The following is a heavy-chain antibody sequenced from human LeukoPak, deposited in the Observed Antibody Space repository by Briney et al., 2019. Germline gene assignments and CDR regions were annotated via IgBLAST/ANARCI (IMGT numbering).Heavy chain of an antibody. CDR2: ISVSGTYI. V-gene: IGHV3-21*01. CDR1: GFTSSSYE. Sequence: PGGSLRLSCAASGFTSSSYEMNWVRQAPGKGLGWVSSISVSGTYIYYSDSVKGRFTISRDNAKNSLYLEMNSLRSDDTAIYYCARDRDYGTFDYWGQGTLVTVSS. J-gene: IGHJ4*02. D-gene: IGHD4-17*01. CDR3: ARDRDYGTFDY.